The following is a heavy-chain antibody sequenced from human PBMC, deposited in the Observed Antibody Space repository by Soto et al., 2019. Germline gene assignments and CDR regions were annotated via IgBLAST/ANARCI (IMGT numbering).Heavy chain of an antibody. J-gene: IGHJ4*02. Sequence: QVHLVESGGGVVQPGRSLRLSCAASGFTFSNYAMHWVRQAPGKGLAWMAITSDDESRRYYADSVRGRFTISRDNSKNTLYLEMNSLRDEDTALFYCARGSGSGSFLIDYWGQGILVTVSS. CDR3: ARGSGSGSFLIDY. V-gene: IGHV3-30*04. CDR2: TSDDESRR. CDR1: GFTFSNYA. D-gene: IGHD3-10*01.